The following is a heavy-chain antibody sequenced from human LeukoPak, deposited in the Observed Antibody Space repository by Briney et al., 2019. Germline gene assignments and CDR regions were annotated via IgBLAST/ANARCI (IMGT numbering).Heavy chain of an antibody. CDR3: ARDVTTIFGVVSHTFAP. CDR1: GFTFGDYA. D-gene: IGHD3-3*01. CDR2: ISSSSSYI. J-gene: IGHJ5*02. Sequence: GGSLRLSCTASGFTFGDYAMSWFRQAPGKGLEWVSSISSSSSYIYYADSVKGRFTISRDNAKNSLYLQMNSLRAEDTAVYYCARDVTTIFGVVSHTFAPWGQGTLVTVSS. V-gene: IGHV3-21*01.